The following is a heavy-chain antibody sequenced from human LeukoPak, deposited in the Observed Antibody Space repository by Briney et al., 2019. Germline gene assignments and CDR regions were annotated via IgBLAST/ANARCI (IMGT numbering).Heavy chain of an antibody. D-gene: IGHD3-16*02. Sequence: SETLSLTCAVYGGSFSGYYWSWIRQPPGKGLEWIGEINHSGSTNYNPSLKSRVTISVDTSKNQFSLKLSSVTAADTAVYYCARRGPYVWGSYRYVNWFDPWGQGTLVTVSS. CDR1: GGSFSGYY. J-gene: IGHJ5*02. V-gene: IGHV4-34*01. CDR2: INHSGST. CDR3: ARRGPYVWGSYRYVNWFDP.